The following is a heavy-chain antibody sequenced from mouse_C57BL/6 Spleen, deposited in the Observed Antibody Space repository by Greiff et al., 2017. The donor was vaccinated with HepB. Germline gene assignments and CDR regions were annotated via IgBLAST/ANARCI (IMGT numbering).Heavy chain of an antibody. J-gene: IGHJ2*01. CDR3: ARGGNYVPYFDY. D-gene: IGHD2-1*01. Sequence: EVMLVESGGDLVKPGGSLKLSCAASGFTFSSYGMSWVRQTPDKRLEWVATISSGGSYTYYPDSVKGRFTISRDNAKNTLYLQMSSLTSEDTAMYYCARGGNYVPYFDYWGQGTTLTVSS. CDR2: ISSGGSYT. CDR1: GFTFSSYG. V-gene: IGHV5-6*01.